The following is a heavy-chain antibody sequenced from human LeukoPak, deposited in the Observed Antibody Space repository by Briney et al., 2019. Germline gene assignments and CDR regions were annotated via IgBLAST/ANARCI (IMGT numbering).Heavy chain of an antibody. CDR1: GFTFDDYT. CDR2: ITWDGGST. CDR3: ATERQKYFDY. V-gene: IGHV3-43*01. J-gene: IGHJ4*02. Sequence: GGSLRLSCAASGFTFDDYTMHWVRQAPGKGLEWVSLITWDGGSTFYADSVRGRFTISRDNSRNSLYLQMNSLRTEDTALYYCATERQKYFDYWGQGTLVTVSS.